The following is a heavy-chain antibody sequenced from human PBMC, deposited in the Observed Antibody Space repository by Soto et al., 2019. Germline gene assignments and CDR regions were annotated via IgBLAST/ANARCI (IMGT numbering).Heavy chain of an antibody. CDR2: ISAYNGNT. V-gene: IGHV1-18*01. CDR3: AREDENWFDP. Sequence: ASVKGSWEASGYTLSSYGISWGRQAPGQGLEWMGWISAYNGNTNYAQKLQGRVTMTTDTSTSTAYMELRSLRSDDTAVYYCAREDENWFDPWGQGTLVTVSS. CDR1: GYTLSSYG. J-gene: IGHJ5*02.